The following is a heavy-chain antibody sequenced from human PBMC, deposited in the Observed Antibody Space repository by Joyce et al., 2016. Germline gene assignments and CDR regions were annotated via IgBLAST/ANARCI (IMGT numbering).Heavy chain of an antibody. CDR2: ISSSSTYI. CDR1: GFTFRDYS. D-gene: IGHD1-26*01. Sequence: EVQLVEYGGGLVKPGGSLRLSCAASGFTFRDYSMNWVRQAPGKGLEWVSSISSSSTYIYYADSLKGRFTIARDNAKNSLYLQMNSLRAEDTAVYYCARPVGARGGYWGQGTLVTVSS. CDR3: ARPVGARGGY. J-gene: IGHJ4*02. V-gene: IGHV3-21*01.